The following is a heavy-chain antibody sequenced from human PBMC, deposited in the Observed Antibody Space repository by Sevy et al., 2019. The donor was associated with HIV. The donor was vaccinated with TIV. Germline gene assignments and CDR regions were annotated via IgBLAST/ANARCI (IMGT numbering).Heavy chain of an antibody. J-gene: IGHJ6*02. Sequence: GGSLRLSCIGSGFSFSYYGIHWVRQSPGKGLDWVALISHDGINEYYADSVKGRFTISRDNSKNTLYLQMNSLRAEDTAVYYCARVEGENYYYYGMDVWGQGTTVTVSS. D-gene: IGHD2-15*01. CDR3: ARVEGENYYYYGMDV. CDR1: GFSFSYYG. V-gene: IGHV3-30*03. CDR2: ISHDGINE.